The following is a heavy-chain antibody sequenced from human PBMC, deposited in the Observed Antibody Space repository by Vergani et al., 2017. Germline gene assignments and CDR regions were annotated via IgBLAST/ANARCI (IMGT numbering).Heavy chain of an antibody. J-gene: IGHJ4*02. CDR2: IWYDGSNK. V-gene: IGHV3-33*01. CDR1: GFTFSSYG. D-gene: IGHD6-6*01. CDR3: ARERYSSSSSDY. Sequence: QVQLVESGGGVVQPGRSLRLSCAASGFTFSSYGMHWVRQAPGKGLEWVAVIWYDGSNKYYADSVKCRFTISRDNSKNTLYLQMNSLRAEDTAVYYCARERYSSSSSDYWGQGTLVTVSS.